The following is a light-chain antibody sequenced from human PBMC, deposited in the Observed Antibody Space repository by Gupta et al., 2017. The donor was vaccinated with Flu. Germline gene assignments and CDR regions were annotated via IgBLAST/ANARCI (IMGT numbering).Light chain of an antibody. CDR2: EVS. CDR1: SSDVGGYNY. CDR3: SSYAGSNNLV. Sequence: SSLPPPPSASGSPGQSVTISCTGTSSDVGGYNYVSWYQQHPGKAPKLMIYEVSKRPSGVPDRFSGSKSGNTASLTVSGLQAEDEADYYCSSYAGSNNLVFGGGTKLTVL. V-gene: IGLV2-8*01. J-gene: IGLJ2*01.